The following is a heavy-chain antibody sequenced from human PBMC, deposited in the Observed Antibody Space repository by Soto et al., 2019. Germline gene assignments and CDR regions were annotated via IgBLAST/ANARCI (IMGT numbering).Heavy chain of an antibody. CDR2: LYNTGST. D-gene: IGHD1-1*01. J-gene: IGHJ4*02. V-gene: IGHV4-59*12. CDR3: ANGHDAYKVRY. Sequence: SETRSLTCTVSGASISRYYWSWIRQSPGKGLEWIGYLYNTGSTIYNPSLKSRVTISIDTSKNQFSLKMNSVTAADTAVYFCANGHDAYKVRYWGQGTLVTVSS. CDR1: GASISRYY.